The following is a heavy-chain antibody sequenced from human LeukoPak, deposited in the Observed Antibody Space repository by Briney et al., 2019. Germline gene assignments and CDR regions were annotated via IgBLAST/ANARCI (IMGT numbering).Heavy chain of an antibody. CDR2: IYSGGNT. D-gene: IGHD3-3*01. J-gene: IGHJ6*03. Sequence: GGSLRLSCAASGLTVSSNCMSWVRQAPGKGLEWVSFIYSGGNTYYADSVKGRFTLSRDNSKNTLYLQMNNLRAEDTAVYYCARGQRAHVEWSSYMDVWGKGTTVTVSS. CDR3: ARGQRAHVEWSSYMDV. CDR1: GLTVSSNC. V-gene: IGHV3-53*05.